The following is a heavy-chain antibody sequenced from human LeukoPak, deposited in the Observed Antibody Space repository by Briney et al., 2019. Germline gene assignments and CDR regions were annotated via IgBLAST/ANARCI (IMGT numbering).Heavy chain of an antibody. CDR2: INPKSGAT. CDR3: TRERAPVKIWSSFDY. Sequence: GASVKVSCKASGYTFTGYYIQWVRQPPGQGLEWMGWINPKSGATNYAQKFQGRVTMTRDTSIATAYMELSGLRSDDTAVYNCTRERAPVKIWSSFDYWGAGTLVTVSS. V-gene: IGHV1-2*02. D-gene: IGHD3-10*01. CDR1: GYTFTGYY. J-gene: IGHJ4*02.